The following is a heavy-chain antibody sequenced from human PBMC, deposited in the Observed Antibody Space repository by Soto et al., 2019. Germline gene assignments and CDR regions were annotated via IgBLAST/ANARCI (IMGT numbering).Heavy chain of an antibody. V-gene: IGHV1-46*01. CDR3: TRFLYTHSDIFPRSRPSGMEV. CDR1: GDTFTSYY. D-gene: IGHD3-9*01. CDR2: INPSGGST. Sequence: APVKVCCKASGDTFTSYYIHWVRHSPGQRLEWIRIINPSGGSTSYAQKFQGRVTMTRDTSTSTVNMEQSSMRTENTEEYKNTRFLYTHSDIFPRSRPSGMEVWGQGTTDTVSS. J-gene: IGHJ6*02.